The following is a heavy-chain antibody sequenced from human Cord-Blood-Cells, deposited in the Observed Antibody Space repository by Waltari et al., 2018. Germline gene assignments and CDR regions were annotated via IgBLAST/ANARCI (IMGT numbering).Heavy chain of an antibody. CDR2: FDPEDGET. V-gene: IGHV1-24*01. CDR3: ATRIGPYSSSWYWFDP. J-gene: IGHJ5*02. Sequence: QIQLVQSGAEVKKPGASVKVSCTVPGYTLTELSMHWVRQAPGKGLEWMGGFDPEDGETIYAQKFQGRVTMTEDTSTDTAYMELSSLRSEDTAVYYCATRIGPYSSSWYWFDPWGQGTLVTVSS. D-gene: IGHD6-13*01. CDR1: GYTLTELS.